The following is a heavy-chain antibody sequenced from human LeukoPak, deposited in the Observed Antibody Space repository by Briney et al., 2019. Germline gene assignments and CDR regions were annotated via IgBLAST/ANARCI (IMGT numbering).Heavy chain of an antibody. CDR1: GGTFSSYA. CDR2: IIPIFGTA. J-gene: IGHJ3*02. V-gene: IGHV1-69*05. Sequence: ASVKVSCKASGGTFSSYAISWVRQAPGQGLEWMGRIIPIFGTANYAQRSQGRVTITTDESTSTAYMELSSLRSEDTAVYYCADSSIAAPGAFDIWGQGTMVTVSS. CDR3: ADSSIAAPGAFDI. D-gene: IGHD6-6*01.